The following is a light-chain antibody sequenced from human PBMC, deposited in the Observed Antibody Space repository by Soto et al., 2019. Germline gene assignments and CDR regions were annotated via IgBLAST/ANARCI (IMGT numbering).Light chain of an antibody. Sequence: IVLTQCPATLSLSPGERATLSCRAIQSVSSYLAWYQQKPGQAPRIIIFGASGRATGIPDRFSGGGSGTDFTLTISSLQPDDFATYYCQQYNSYSWTFGQGTKVDIK. CDR1: QSVSSY. CDR2: GAS. V-gene: IGKV3-11*01. J-gene: IGKJ1*01. CDR3: QQYNSYSWT.